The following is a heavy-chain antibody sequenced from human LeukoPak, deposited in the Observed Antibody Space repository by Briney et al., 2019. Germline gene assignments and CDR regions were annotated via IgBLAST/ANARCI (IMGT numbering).Heavy chain of an antibody. J-gene: IGHJ4*02. Sequence: PSETLSLTCAVSGYSISSGYYWGWIRQPPGKGLEWIGSIYHSGSTYYNPSLKSRVTISVDTSKNQFSLKLSSVTAADTAVYYCARGITMVRGVIAFDYWGQGTLVTVSS. CDR2: IYHSGST. CDR3: ARGITMVRGVIAFDY. CDR1: GYSISSGYY. D-gene: IGHD3-10*01. V-gene: IGHV4-38-2*01.